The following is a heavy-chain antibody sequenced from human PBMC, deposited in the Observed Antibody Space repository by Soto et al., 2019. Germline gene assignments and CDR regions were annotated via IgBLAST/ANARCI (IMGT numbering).Heavy chain of an antibody. J-gene: IGHJ4*02. Sequence: QVQLVESGGGVVQPGRSLRLSCAASGFTFSSYAMHWVRQAPGKGLEWVAVISYDGSNKYYADSVKGRFTISRDNSKNTLYLQMNSLRTEDTAVYYCASDGGPPYDSSGYLHYWGQGTLVTVSS. CDR1: GFTFSSYA. CDR3: ASDGGPPYDSSGYLHY. CDR2: ISYDGSNK. D-gene: IGHD3-22*01. V-gene: IGHV3-30-3*01.